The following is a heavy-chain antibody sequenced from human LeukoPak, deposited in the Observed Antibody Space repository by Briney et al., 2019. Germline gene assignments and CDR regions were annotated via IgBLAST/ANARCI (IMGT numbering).Heavy chain of an antibody. CDR2: ISSSSGTI. J-gene: IGHJ4*02. CDR3: ARTLGYCSGGSCYFDY. CDR1: GFTFSSYS. V-gene: IGHV3-48*04. D-gene: IGHD2-15*01. Sequence: GGSLRLSCAASGFTFSSYSMNWVRQAPGRGLEWVSYISSSSGTIYYADSVKGRFTISRDNAKNSLFLQMNSLRAEDTAVYYCARTLGYCSGGSCYFDYWGQGTLVTVSS.